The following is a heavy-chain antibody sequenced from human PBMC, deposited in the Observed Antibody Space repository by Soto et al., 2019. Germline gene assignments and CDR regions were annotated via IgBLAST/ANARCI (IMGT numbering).Heavy chain of an antibody. CDR2: INHSGST. J-gene: IGHJ6*02. Sequence: SETLSLTCAVYGGSFSGYYWSWIRQPPGKGLEWIGEINHSGSTNYNPSLKSRVTISVDTSKNQFSLKLSSVTAADTAVDYCAGGTTTGYSSSWSGGGYYYYGMDVWGQGTTVTVSS. CDR1: GGSFSGYY. CDR3: AGGTTTGYSSSWSGGGYYYYGMDV. V-gene: IGHV4-34*01. D-gene: IGHD6-13*01.